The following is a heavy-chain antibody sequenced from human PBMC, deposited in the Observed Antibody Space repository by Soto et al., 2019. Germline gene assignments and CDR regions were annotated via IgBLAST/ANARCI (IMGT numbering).Heavy chain of an antibody. CDR1: GGSISSSSYY. V-gene: IGHV4-39*01. J-gene: IGHJ3*02. D-gene: IGHD3-3*01. Sequence: SETLSLTCTVSGGSISSSSYYWGWIRQPPGKGLEWIGSIYYSGSTYYNPSLKSRVTISVDTSKNQFSLKLSSVTAADTAVYYCARHVTAEYYDFWSGYYRGAAFDIWGQGTMVTVSS. CDR3: ARHVTAEYYDFWSGYYRGAAFDI. CDR2: IYYSGST.